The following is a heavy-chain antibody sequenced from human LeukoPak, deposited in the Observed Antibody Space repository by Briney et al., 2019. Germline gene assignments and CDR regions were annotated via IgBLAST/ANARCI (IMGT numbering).Heavy chain of an antibody. D-gene: IGHD1-14*01. CDR2: IIPIFGTA. Sequence: ASVKVSCKASGGTFSSYAISWVRQAPGQGLEWMGGIIPIFGTANYAQKFQGRVTITADESTSTAYMELSSLRSEDTAVYYCARGVQVNPYNWFDPWGQGTLVTVSS. J-gene: IGHJ5*02. CDR3: ARGVQVNPYNWFDP. CDR1: GGTFSSYA. V-gene: IGHV1-69*13.